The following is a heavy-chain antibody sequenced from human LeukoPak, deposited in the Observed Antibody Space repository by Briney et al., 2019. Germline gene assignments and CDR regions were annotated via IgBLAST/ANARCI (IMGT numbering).Heavy chain of an antibody. V-gene: IGHV1-2*06. CDR1: GYTFTDYY. D-gene: IGHD1-26*01. J-gene: IGHJ4*02. CDR2: ITPNNGGT. Sequence: ASVKVSCKASGYTFTDYYMHWVRQAPGPGFEWMGRITPNNGGTNYAQKFQGRVTMTRDTSISTAYMELSRLRSDDTAVYYCAREIGGATSFDYWGQGALVTVSS. CDR3: AREIGGATSFDY.